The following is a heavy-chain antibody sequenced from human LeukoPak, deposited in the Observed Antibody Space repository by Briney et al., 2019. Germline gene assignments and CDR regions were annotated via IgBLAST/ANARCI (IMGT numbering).Heavy chain of an antibody. J-gene: IGHJ3*02. D-gene: IGHD3-22*01. CDR2: IYTSGST. CDR1: GGSISSGSYY. V-gene: IGHV4-61*02. Sequence: SETLSLTCTVSGGSISSGSYYWSWIRQPAGKGLEWIGRIYTSGSTNYNPSLKSRVTISVDTSKNQFSLKLSSVTAADTAAVYYAREGYYYDSSGYYSADAFDIWGQGTMVTVSS. CDR3: AREGYYYDSSGYYSADAFDI.